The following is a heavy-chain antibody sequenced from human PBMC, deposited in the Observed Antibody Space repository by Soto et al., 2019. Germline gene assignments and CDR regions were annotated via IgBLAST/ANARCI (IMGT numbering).Heavy chain of an antibody. CDR3: AKGVLSFHYGMEV. J-gene: IGHJ6*02. Sequence: PAGSLRLSCATSGFTFNTYPMTWVRQAPGKGLEWVSSISSTAGKTSSYADSVKGRFAISRDFSDNTVYLQMDNLRVDDTAVYFCAKGVLSFHYGMEVWGQGTTVTVSS. CDR1: GFTFNTYP. V-gene: IGHV3-23*01. CDR2: ISSTAGKTS. D-gene: IGHD3-10*01.